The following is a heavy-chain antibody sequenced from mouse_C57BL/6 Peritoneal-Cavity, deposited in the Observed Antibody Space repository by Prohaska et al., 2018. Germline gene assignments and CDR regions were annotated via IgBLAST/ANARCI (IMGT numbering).Heavy chain of an antibody. Sequence: EVQLVESGGGLVKPGGYRKLSCEASGFTFSDYGMHWFRLALEMVLEWVAYISSGSSTIYYAEKVKGRFTISRDNAKNTLFLQMTSLRSEDTAMYYCARVHGSAWFAYWGQGTLVTVSA. CDR2: ISSGSSTI. CDR3: ARVHGSAWFAY. D-gene: IGHD2-2*01. V-gene: IGHV5-17*01. J-gene: IGHJ3*01. CDR1: GFTFSDYG.